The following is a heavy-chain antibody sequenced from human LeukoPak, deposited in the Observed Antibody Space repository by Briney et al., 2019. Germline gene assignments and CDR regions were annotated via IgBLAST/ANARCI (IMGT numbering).Heavy chain of an antibody. CDR3: ARVAAAGSLYFDS. Sequence: SETLSLTCTVSGASISDGNYYWSWIRQPAGKGLEWIGRIYSSGSTNYNPSLKSRITISVDTSKNQFSLKLSSVTAADTAVYFCARVAAAGSLYFDSWGQGTLVTVSS. D-gene: IGHD6-13*01. J-gene: IGHJ4*02. CDR2: IYSSGST. V-gene: IGHV4-61*02. CDR1: GASISDGNYY.